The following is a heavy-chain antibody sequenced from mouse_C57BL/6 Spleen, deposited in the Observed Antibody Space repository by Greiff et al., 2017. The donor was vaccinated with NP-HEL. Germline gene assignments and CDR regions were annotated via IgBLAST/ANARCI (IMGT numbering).Heavy chain of an antibody. CDR2: IDPETGGT. CDR3: TKGYGKAWFAY. V-gene: IGHV1-15*01. CDR1: GYTFTDYE. Sequence: QVQLQQSGAELVRPGASVTLSCKASGYTFTDYEMHWVKQTPVHGLEWIGAIDPETGGTAYNQKFKGKAILTADKSSSTAYMELRSLTSEDSAVYYCTKGYGKAWFAYWGQGTLVTVSA. J-gene: IGHJ3*01. D-gene: IGHD2-1*01.